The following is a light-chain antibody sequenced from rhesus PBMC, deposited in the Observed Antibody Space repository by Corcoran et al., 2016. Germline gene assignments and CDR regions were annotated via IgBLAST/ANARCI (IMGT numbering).Light chain of an antibody. J-gene: IGKJ1*01. CDR2: KAS. V-gene: IGKV1-22*01. CDR1: QSIRSW. CDR3: QQYNPSPPWT. Sequence: GDTVTITCRASQSIRSWLAWYQQKPGKAPNLLIYKASTLERGVPTRFSGSGSGTDFTLTISRLQSEEFATYYCQQYNPSPPWTFGQGTKVEVK.